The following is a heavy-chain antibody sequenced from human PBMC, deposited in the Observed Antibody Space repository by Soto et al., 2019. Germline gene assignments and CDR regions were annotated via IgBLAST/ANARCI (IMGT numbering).Heavy chain of an antibody. Sequence: LRLSCAASGFTFSTYVMSWVRQAPGTGLEWVADISGTYNSTHYADSVKGRFTVSRDNSKNTLFLQMNSLRAEDTAVYYCARVGSPGYCSGGYCPPPDYWGQGTLVTVSS. J-gene: IGHJ4*02. D-gene: IGHD2-15*01. CDR2: ISGTYNST. CDR3: ARVGSPGYCSGGYCPPPDY. V-gene: IGHV3-23*01. CDR1: GFTFSTYV.